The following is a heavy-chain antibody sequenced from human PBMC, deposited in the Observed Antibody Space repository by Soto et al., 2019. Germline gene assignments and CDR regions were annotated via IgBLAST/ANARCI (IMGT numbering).Heavy chain of an antibody. D-gene: IGHD2-2*01. V-gene: IGHV3-48*03. J-gene: IGHJ4*02. CDR1: GFTLSTYE. Sequence: EVQLVASGGGLVQPGGSLRLSCAASGFTLSTYEMNWVRQAPEKGLEWVSYISRSGSTKYYADSVKGRFTISRDNAKNSLYLQMNSLRAEDTAVYYCARNGWCSSTKCLIDYWGQGTLVTVSS. CDR3: ARNGWCSSTKCLIDY. CDR2: ISRSGSTK.